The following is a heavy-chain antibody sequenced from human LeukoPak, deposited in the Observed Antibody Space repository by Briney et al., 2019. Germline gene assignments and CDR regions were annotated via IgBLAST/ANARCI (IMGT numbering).Heavy chain of an antibody. J-gene: IGHJ4*02. V-gene: IGHV4-34*01. CDR3: ARGSDTAAGLY. D-gene: IGHD6-13*01. CDR2: INHSGST. Sequence: SETLSLTCAVYGGSFSGYYWSCIRQPPGKGLEWIGEINHSGSTNYNPSLKSRVSISVDSSKNQFSLKLSSVTAADTAVYYCARGSDTAAGLYWGQGTLVTVS. CDR1: GGSFSGYY.